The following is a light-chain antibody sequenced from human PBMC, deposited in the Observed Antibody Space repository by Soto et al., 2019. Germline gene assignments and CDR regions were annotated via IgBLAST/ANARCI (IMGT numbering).Light chain of an antibody. CDR1: QSDRSH. V-gene: IGKV3-20*01. Sequence: IGMTQSPATLPVAPGERVTLSCTTSQSDRSHVAWYQQKPGQAPSLLIYGASKRATDIPDRFIGSGSGTDFTLTISSLEPEDFAVYYCQLYCRSTPYTFGQGTRLEIK. CDR3: QLYCRSTPYT. J-gene: IGKJ5*01. CDR2: GAS.